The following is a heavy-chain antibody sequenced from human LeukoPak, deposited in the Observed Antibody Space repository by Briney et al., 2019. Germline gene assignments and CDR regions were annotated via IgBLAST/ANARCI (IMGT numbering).Heavy chain of an antibody. J-gene: IGHJ6*02. CDR3: ARLFTPNDGHIVVVTASYGMDV. V-gene: IGHV4-59*01. D-gene: IGHD2-21*02. CDR2: IYYSGST. Sequence: SETLSLTCTVSGGSISSYYWSWIRQPPGKGLEWIGCIYYSGSTNYNPSLKCRVTISVDTSKNQFSLKLSSVTAADTAVYYCARLFTPNDGHIVVVTASYGMDVWGQGTTVTVSS. CDR1: GGSISSYY.